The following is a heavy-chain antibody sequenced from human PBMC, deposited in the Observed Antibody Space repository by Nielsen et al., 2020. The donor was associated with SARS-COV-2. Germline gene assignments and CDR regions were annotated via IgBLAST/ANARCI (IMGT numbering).Heavy chain of an antibody. V-gene: IGHV3-21*01. CDR1: GFIFSDYN. CDR3: ARDGGRRMMFGVNHRVRKDAFDI. D-gene: IGHD3/OR15-3a*01. J-gene: IGHJ3*02. Sequence: GGSLRLSCAASGFIFSDYNMNWVRQAPGKGLEWVSFISSRSDYIYYADSMKGRFTISRDNAKNSLFLQMNRLRVEDTAVYYCARDGGRRMMFGVNHRVRKDAFDIWGQGTMVTVSS. CDR2: ISSRSDYI.